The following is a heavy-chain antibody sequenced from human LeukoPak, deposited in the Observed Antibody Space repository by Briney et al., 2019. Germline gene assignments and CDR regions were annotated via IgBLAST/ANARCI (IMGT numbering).Heavy chain of an antibody. D-gene: IGHD2-2*02. J-gene: IGHJ5*02. CDR2: ISSSSSTI. CDR3: ARDLYCSSTSCYIPMWFDP. Sequence: GGSLRLSCAASGFTFSSYSMNWVRQAPGKGLEWVSYISSSSSTIYYADSVKGRFTISRDNAKNSLYLQMNSLRAEDTAVYYCARDLYCSSTSCYIPMWFDPWGQGTLVTVSS. CDR1: GFTFSSYS. V-gene: IGHV3-48*01.